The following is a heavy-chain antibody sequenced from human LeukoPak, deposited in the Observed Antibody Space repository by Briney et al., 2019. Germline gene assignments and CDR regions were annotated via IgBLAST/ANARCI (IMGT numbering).Heavy chain of an antibody. J-gene: IGHJ4*02. CDR1: GATFSRSG. CDR2: ITPMFGTA. Sequence: SVKVSCKASGATFSRSGISWVRQAPGQGLEWMGGITPMFGTANYSQKFQGRVTITADESTSTAYLELTSLRSEDTAIYYCARDAAIFDSSGYYFLWWGQGALVTVSS. V-gene: IGHV1-69*13. CDR3: ARDAAIFDSSGYYFLW. D-gene: IGHD3-22*01.